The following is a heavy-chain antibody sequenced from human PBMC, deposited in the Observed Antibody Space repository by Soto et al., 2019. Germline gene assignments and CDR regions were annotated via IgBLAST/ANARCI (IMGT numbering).Heavy chain of an antibody. V-gene: IGHV1-18*01. CDR3: ARVSSPMVRGLHGMDV. Sequence: QVQLVQSGAEVKKPGASVKVSCKASGYTFTSYGIGWVRQAPGQGLEWMGWISAYNGNTNYAQKLQGRVTMTTDTSTSTAYMELRSLRSDDTAVYYCARVSSPMVRGLHGMDVWGQGTTVTVSS. J-gene: IGHJ6*02. CDR2: ISAYNGNT. CDR1: GYTFTSYG. D-gene: IGHD3-10*01.